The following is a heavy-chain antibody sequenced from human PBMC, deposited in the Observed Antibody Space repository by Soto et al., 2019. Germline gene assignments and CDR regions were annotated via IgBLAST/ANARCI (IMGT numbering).Heavy chain of an antibody. J-gene: IGHJ4*02. CDR3: ALPFIAAAGPPEFDY. D-gene: IGHD6-13*01. CDR1: GFTFSSYA. Sequence: PGGSLRLSCAASGFTFSSYAMHWVRQAPGKGLEWVAVISYDGSNKYYADSVKGRFTISRDNSKNTLYLQMNSLRAEDTAVYYCALPFIAAAGPPEFDYWGQGTLVTVSS. V-gene: IGHV3-30-3*01. CDR2: ISYDGSNK.